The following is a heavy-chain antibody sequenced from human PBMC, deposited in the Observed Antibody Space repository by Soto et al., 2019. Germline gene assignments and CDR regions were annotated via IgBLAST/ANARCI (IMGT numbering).Heavy chain of an antibody. D-gene: IGHD6-19*01. V-gene: IGHV3-33*01. CDR3: ARDQVVAGNFDY. Sequence: QVQLVESGGGVVQPGRSLRLSCAASGFTFSSYGMHWVRQAPGKGLEWVAVIWYDGSNKYYADSVKGRFTISRDNSKNTLYLQLNSLSAEDTALYYFARDQVVAGNFDYWGQGTLVTLSS. CDR1: GFTFSSYG. J-gene: IGHJ4*02. CDR2: IWYDGSNK.